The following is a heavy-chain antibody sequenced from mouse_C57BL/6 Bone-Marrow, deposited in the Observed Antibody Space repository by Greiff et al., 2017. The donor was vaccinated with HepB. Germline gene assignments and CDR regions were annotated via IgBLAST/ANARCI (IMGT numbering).Heavy chain of an antibody. J-gene: IGHJ3*01. CDR1: GYTFTSYT. CDR2: INPSSGYT. D-gene: IGHD1-1*01. CDR3: ARGGVVRSLAGFCY. Sequence: QVHVKQSGAELARPGASVKMSCKASGYTFTSYTMHWVKQRPGQGLEWIGYINPSSGYTKYNQKFKDKATLTADKSSSTAYMQLSSLTSEDSAVYYCARGGVVRSLAGFCYWGQGTLVTVSA. V-gene: IGHV1-4*01.